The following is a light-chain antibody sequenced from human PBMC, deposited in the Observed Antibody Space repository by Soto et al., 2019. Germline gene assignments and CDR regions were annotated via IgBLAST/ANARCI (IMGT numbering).Light chain of an antibody. CDR2: GAS. V-gene: IGKV3-20*01. J-gene: IGKJ1*01. CDR1: QSVSSSY. Sequence: EIVLTQSPGTLSLSPGERATLSCRASQSVSSSYLAWYQQKPGQAPRLLIYGASSRATGIPDRFSGSGSGTDFTLTISRLEPEDFAVYYCQQYGSSPNVWTFGQGTKVDIK. CDR3: QQYGSSPNVWT.